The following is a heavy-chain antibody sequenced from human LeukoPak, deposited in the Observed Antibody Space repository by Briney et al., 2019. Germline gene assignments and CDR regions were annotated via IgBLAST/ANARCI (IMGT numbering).Heavy chain of an antibody. V-gene: IGHV4-34*01. CDR1: GGSFSGYY. D-gene: IGHD3-16*01. J-gene: IGHJ4*02. CDR2: INHRGST. Sequence: SETLSLTCAVYGGSFSGYYWSWIRQPPGKGLEWIGEINHRGSTNYNPSLKSRVTISVDTSKNQFSLKLSSVTAADTAVYYCARARGGYFDYWGQGTLVTVSS. CDR3: ARARGGYFDY.